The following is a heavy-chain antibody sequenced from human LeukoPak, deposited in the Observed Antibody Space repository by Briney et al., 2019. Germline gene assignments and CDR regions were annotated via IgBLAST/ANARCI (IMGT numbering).Heavy chain of an antibody. CDR1: GGTFSSYA. Sequence: GASVKVSCKASGGTFSSYAISWVRQAPGQGLEWMGGIIPIFGIANYAQKFQGRVTITTDESTSTAYMELSSLRSEDTAVYYCARGSIAARPDRSFDYWGQGTLVTVSS. CDR2: IIPIFGIA. CDR3: ARGSIAARPDRSFDY. J-gene: IGHJ4*02. V-gene: IGHV1-69*05. D-gene: IGHD6-6*01.